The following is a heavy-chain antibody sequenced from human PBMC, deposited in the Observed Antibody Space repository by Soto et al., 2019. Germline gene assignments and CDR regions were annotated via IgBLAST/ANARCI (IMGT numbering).Heavy chain of an antibody. CDR2: IYSGGST. CDR1: GFTVSSNY. Sequence: PGGSLRLSCAASGFTVSSNYMSWVRQAPGKGLEWVSVIYSGGSTYYADSVKGRFTISRDNSKNTLYLQMNSLRAEDTAVYYCASGGGYQLYYYYGMDVWGQGTTVTVSS. J-gene: IGHJ6*02. D-gene: IGHD2-2*01. CDR3: ASGGGYQLYYYYGMDV. V-gene: IGHV3-66*01.